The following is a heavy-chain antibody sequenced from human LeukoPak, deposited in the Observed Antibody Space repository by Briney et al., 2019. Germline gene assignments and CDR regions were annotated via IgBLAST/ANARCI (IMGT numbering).Heavy chain of an antibody. CDR1: GFTFSSYG. D-gene: IGHD6-19*01. Sequence: GGSLRLSCAASGFTFSSYGMHWVRQAPGKGLEWVAVISYDGSNRYYADSVKGRFTISRDNSKNTLYLQMNSLRAEDTAVYYCAKLPGVAGTNYYYGMDVWGQGTTVTVSS. CDR3: AKLPGVAGTNYYYGMDV. CDR2: ISYDGSNR. J-gene: IGHJ6*02. V-gene: IGHV3-30*18.